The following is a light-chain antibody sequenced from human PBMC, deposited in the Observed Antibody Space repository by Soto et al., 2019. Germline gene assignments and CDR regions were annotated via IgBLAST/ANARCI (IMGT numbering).Light chain of an antibody. CDR1: QGISSY. CDR3: QQFYSYPLT. J-gene: IGKJ4*01. V-gene: IGKV1-9*01. CDR2: AAS. Sequence: DIQLTQSPSFLSASVGDRVTITCRASQGISSYLAWYQQKPGKAPKLLIYAASTLQSGVPSRFSGRGSGTEFTLTISSLQPEDFATYYCQQFYSYPLTFGGGTKVEIK.